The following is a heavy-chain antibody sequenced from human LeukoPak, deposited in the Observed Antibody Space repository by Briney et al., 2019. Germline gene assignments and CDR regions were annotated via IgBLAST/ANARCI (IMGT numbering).Heavy chain of an antibody. V-gene: IGHV3-23*01. Sequence: GGSLRLSCAASGFTLNKYAMSWVRQAPGKGLEWVSGLSGSGDTTYYADSVKGRFSISRDNSKNTLYLQMNSLRVEDTAVYYCARGSRVTTRLDAFDIWGQGTMVTVSS. D-gene: IGHD4-17*01. CDR3: ARGSRVTTRLDAFDI. CDR2: LSGSGDTT. J-gene: IGHJ3*02. CDR1: GFTLNKYA.